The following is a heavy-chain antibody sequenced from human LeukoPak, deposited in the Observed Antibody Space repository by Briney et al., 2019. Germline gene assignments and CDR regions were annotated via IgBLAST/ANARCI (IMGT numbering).Heavy chain of an antibody. CDR2: VKSDGSST. D-gene: IGHD2-21*02. Sequence: HWVRQAPGKGLVWVSRVKSDGSSTNHADSVKGRFTISRDNAKDTLYLQMNSLTVEDTAIYYCARDQGDYYFDYWGQGTLVTVSS. V-gene: IGHV3-74*01. CDR3: ARDQGDYYFDY. J-gene: IGHJ4*02.